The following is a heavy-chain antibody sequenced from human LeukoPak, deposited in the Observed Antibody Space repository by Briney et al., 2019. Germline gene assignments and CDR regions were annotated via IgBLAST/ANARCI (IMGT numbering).Heavy chain of an antibody. D-gene: IGHD4-17*01. Sequence: GGSLRLSCAASGFTFSSYWMHWVRQGPGKGLVWVSRINSDGSSTTYADSVKGRFTISRDNAKNTLYLQMNSLRAEDTAVYYCARARGLGYGDYVRWFDPWGQGTLVTVSS. CDR3: ARARGLGYGDYVRWFDP. CDR1: GFTFSSYW. J-gene: IGHJ5*02. V-gene: IGHV3-74*01. CDR2: INSDGSST.